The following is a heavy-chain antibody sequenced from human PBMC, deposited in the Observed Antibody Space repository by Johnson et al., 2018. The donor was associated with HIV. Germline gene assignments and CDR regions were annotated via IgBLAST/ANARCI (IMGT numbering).Heavy chain of an antibody. CDR1: GFTFDNYA. CDR2: INWNTDNI. CDR3: VKDTMLRGLLISYDAFHI. D-gene: IGHD3-10*01. J-gene: IGHJ3*02. Sequence: VQVVEFGGGVVRPGGSLRLSCAASGFTFDNYAMHWVRQAPGKGLEWVSGINWNTDNIGYADSVEGRFTISRDNAKNSLFLQMNSLRPEDTALYYCVKDTMLRGLLISYDAFHIWGQGTMVTVSS. V-gene: IGHV3-9*01.